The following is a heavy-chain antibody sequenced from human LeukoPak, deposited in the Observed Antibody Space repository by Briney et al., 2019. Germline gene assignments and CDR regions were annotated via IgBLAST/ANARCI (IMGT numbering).Heavy chain of an antibody. CDR3: ASCSGGSCYFPCLTS. D-gene: IGHD2-15*01. V-gene: IGHV3-23*01. J-gene: IGHJ5*02. CDR1: GFTFSSYA. Sequence: GGSLRLSCAASGFTFSSYAMSWVRQAPGKGLEWVSAISGSGGSTYYADSVKGRFTISRDNSKNTLYLQMNSLRAEDTAVYYCASCSGGSCYFPCLTSWGQGTLVTVSS. CDR2: ISGSGGST.